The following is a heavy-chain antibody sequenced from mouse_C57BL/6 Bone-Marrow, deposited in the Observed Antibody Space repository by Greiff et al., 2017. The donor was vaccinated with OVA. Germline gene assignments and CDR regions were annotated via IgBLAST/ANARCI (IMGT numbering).Heavy chain of an antibody. D-gene: IGHD2-4*01. J-gene: IGHJ2*01. Sequence: VQLQQSGAELVRPGASVTLSCKASGYTFTDYEMHWVKQTPVHGLEWIGAIDPETGGTAYNQKFKGKAILTADKSSSTAYMELRSLTSEDSAVYYCTRRGYDYPYYVDYWGQGTTLTGSS. CDR3: TRRGYDYPYYVDY. V-gene: IGHV1-15*01. CDR1: GYTFTDYE. CDR2: IDPETGGT.